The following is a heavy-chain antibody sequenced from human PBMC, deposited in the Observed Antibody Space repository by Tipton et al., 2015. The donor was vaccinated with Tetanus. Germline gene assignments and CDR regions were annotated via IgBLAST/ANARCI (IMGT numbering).Heavy chain of an antibody. Sequence: VQLVQSGAEVKEPGASVKVSCKASGYTFTTYYMNWVRQAPGQGLEWMGIISPESGGTNYAQKFQGRVTMTADTSTGTVYMDLRSLRSDDTAVYFCARGHSPLYNWNFGYFDFWGQGTLVTVSS. CDR2: ISPESGGT. J-gene: IGHJ4*02. CDR3: ARGHSPLYNWNFGYFDF. V-gene: IGHV1-46*01. D-gene: IGHD1-7*01. CDR1: GYTFTTYY.